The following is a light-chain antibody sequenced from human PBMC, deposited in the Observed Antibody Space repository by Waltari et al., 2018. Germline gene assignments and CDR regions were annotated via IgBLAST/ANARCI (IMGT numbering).Light chain of an antibody. Sequence: QSALTQPASVSGSPGQSITISCSGTDSDVGAYDFVSWYQQHPGKAPHLIIYECSNRPSGISNRFSASKSGNTASLTISGLQAEDEPHYYCSSYTTSSAPGVFGTGTRVTVL. CDR2: ECS. CDR3: SSYTTSSAPGV. V-gene: IGLV2-14*01. CDR1: DSDVGAYDF. J-gene: IGLJ1*01.